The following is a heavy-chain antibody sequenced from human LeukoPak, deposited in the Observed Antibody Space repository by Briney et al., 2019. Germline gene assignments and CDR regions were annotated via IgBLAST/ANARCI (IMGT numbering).Heavy chain of an antibody. CDR3: ARAPRIAAAGIGAAFDI. Sequence: PSETLSLTCTVSGGSLSSHYWSWIRQPPGKGLEWIGRIYTSGSTNYNPSPTSRVARSVDTSKNQFSLTLSPATAAATAVYYCARAPRIAAAGIGAAFDIWGQGTMVTVSS. D-gene: IGHD6-13*01. V-gene: IGHV4-4*07. J-gene: IGHJ3*02. CDR1: GGSLSSHY. CDR2: IYTSGST.